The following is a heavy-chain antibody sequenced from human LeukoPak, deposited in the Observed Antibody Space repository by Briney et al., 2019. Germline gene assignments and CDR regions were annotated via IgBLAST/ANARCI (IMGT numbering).Heavy chain of an antibody. CDR1: GFTFSSYS. D-gene: IGHD3-22*01. CDR2: ISSSSSYI. Sequence: PGGSLRLSCAASGFTFSSYSMNWVRQAPGKGLEWVSSISSSSSYIYYADSVKGRFTISRDNAKNSLYLQMNRLRAEDTAVYYCARDIVRSYYDSSGFDYWGQGTLVTVSS. J-gene: IGHJ4*02. V-gene: IGHV3-21*01. CDR3: ARDIVRSYYDSSGFDY.